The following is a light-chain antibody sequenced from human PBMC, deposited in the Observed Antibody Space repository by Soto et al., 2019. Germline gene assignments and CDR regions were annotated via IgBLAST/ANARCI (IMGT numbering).Light chain of an antibody. J-gene: IGKJ2*01. CDR3: QQSHSAPVT. Sequence: DIQMTQSPSSLSASIGDRVTITCRASQSISYYLNWFPQKPGEAPKLLIQAASSLQRVVPSRFSGSGSGTDFTLTIHSLQPDECAGYYCQQSHSAPVTFGQGTKL. CDR2: AAS. CDR1: QSISYY. V-gene: IGKV1-39*01.